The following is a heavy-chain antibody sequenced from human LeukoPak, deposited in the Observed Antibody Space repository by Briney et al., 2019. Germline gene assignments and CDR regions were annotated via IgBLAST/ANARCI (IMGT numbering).Heavy chain of an antibody. Sequence: GESLKISCKGSGYRFTTYWTDWVRQMPGKGLEWMGIINPGDSDTRYSPSFQGQVTISADKSISTAYLLWSSLKASDTAMYYCARHPITRYYDSSGYSAAGPDYWGQGTLVTVSS. CDR2: INPGDSDT. CDR1: GYRFTTYW. CDR3: ARHPITRYYDSSGYSAAGPDY. D-gene: IGHD3-22*01. V-gene: IGHV5-51*01. J-gene: IGHJ4*02.